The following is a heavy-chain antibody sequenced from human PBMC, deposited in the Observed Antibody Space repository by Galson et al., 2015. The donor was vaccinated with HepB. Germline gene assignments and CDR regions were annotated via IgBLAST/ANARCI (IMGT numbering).Heavy chain of an antibody. V-gene: IGHV3-30*03. D-gene: IGHD6-13*01. CDR2: ISYDGSNK. Sequence: SLRLSCAASGFTFSSYGMHWVRQAPGKGLEWVAVISYDGSNKYYADSVKGRFTISRDNSKNTLYLQMNSLRAEDTAVYYCASPFPYSSSWYSVDYWGQGTLVTVSS. CDR1: GFTFSSYG. CDR3: ASPFPYSSSWYSVDY. J-gene: IGHJ4*02.